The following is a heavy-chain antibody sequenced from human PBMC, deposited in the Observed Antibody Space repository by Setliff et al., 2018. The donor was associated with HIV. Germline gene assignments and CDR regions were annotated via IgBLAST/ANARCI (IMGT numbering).Heavy chain of an antibody. D-gene: IGHD3-22*01. J-gene: IGHJ4*02. CDR1: GGSISTYY. CDR3: AREERYYDGKGALDY. V-gene: IGHV4-59*01. Sequence: PSETLSLTCTVSGGSISTYYWSWIRQPPGKGLEWIGSIYFTGSSDNNPSLKSRVTLSVDTSKHQFSLKLSSVTAADTAVYCCAREERYYDGKGALDYWGQ. CDR2: IYFTGSS.